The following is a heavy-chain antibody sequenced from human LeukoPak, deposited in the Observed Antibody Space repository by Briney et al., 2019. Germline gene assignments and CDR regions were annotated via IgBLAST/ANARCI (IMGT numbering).Heavy chain of an antibody. V-gene: IGHV1-3*03. CDR2: INAGNGNT. CDR3: ARGDSGSYYEGYYFDY. CDR1: GYTFTSYA. D-gene: IGHD1-26*01. Sequence: ASVKVSCKASGYTFTSYAMHWVRQAPGQRLEWMGWINAGNGNTKYSQEFQGRVTITRDTSASTAYMELSSLRSEDMAVYYCARGDSGSYYEGYYFDYWGQGTLVTVSS. J-gene: IGHJ4*02.